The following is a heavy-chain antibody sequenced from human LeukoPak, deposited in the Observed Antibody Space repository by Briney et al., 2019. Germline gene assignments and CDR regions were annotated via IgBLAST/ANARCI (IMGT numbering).Heavy chain of an antibody. CDR2: INSDGSST. CDR3: AGDGSIIAFDM. V-gene: IGHV3-74*01. Sequence: GGSLRLSCAASGFTLSSYWMHWVRQVPGKGLVWVSRINSDGSSTSYADSVKGRFTISRDNAKNTLYLQMNSLRAEDTAVYYCAGDGSIIAFDMWGQGTLVTVSS. D-gene: IGHD1-26*01. CDR1: GFTLSSYW. J-gene: IGHJ3*02.